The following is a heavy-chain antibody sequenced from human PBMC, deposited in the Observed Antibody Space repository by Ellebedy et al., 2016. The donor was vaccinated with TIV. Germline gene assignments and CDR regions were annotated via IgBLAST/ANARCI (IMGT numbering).Heavy chain of an antibody. CDR1: GGSFSGYY. CDR2: INHSGST. V-gene: IGHV4-34*01. CDR3: ARGWRVGATMRMYWFDP. D-gene: IGHD1-26*01. Sequence: MPSETLSLTCAVYGGSFSGYYWSWIRQPPGKGLEWIGDINHSGSTNYNPSLKSRVTISLDTSKTQFALKLSSVTAADTAVYYWARGWRVGATMRMYWFDPWGQGTLVTVSS. J-gene: IGHJ5*02.